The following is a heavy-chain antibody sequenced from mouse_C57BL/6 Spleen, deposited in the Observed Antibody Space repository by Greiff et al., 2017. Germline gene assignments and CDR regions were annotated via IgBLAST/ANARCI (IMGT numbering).Heavy chain of an antibody. Sequence: QVHVKQPGAELVMPGASVKLSCKASGYTFTSYWMHWVKQRPGQGLEWIGEIDPSDSYTNYNQKFKGKSTLTVDKSSSTAYMQLSSLTSEDAAVFYGARPFAYWGQGTRVTVAA. CDR2: IDPSDSYT. V-gene: IGHV1-69*01. CDR3: ARPFAY. J-gene: IGHJ3*01. CDR1: GYTFTSYW.